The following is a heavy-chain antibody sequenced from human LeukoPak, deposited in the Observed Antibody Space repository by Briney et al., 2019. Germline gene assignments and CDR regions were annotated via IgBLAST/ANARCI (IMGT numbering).Heavy chain of an antibody. J-gene: IGHJ4*02. D-gene: IGHD3-22*01. Sequence: SETLSLTCTVSGGSISSYYWSWIRQPPGKGLEWIGYIYYSGSTNYNPSLKSRVTISVDTSKNQFSLKLSFVTAADTAVYYCARRTQNNYYDSSGYQTWFDYWGQGTLVTVSS. V-gene: IGHV4-59*08. CDR1: GGSISSYY. CDR3: ARRTQNNYYDSSGYQTWFDY. CDR2: IYYSGST.